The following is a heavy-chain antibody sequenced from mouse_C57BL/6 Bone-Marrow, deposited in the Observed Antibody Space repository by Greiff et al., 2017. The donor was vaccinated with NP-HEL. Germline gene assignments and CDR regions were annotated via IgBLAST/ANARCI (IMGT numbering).Heavy chain of an antibody. CDR3: ARISDYFDY. CDR1: GYTFTSYW. J-gene: IGHJ2*01. CDR2: IYPGSGST. D-gene: IGHD3-1*01. Sequence: QVQLQQPGAELVKPGASVKMSCKASGYTFTSYWITWVKQRPGQGLEWIGDIYPGSGSTNYNEKFKGKATLTADKSSSTAYMELRSLISEDSAVYICARISDYFDYGGRGTTLTVTS. V-gene: IGHV1-55*01.